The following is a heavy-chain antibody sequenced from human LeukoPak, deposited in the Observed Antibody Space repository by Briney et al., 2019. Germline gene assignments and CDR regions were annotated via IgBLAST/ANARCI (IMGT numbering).Heavy chain of an antibody. V-gene: IGHV4-59*01. J-gene: IGHJ4*02. CDR3: ARDSPYSYGYVDY. D-gene: IGHD5-18*01. CDR1: GGSISSYY. Sequence: MPSETLSLTCTVSGGSISSYYWSWIRQPPGKGLEWIGYIYYSGSTNYNPSLKSRVTISVDTSKNQFSLKLSSVTAADTAVYYCARDSPYSYGYVDYWGQGTLVTVSS. CDR2: IYYSGST.